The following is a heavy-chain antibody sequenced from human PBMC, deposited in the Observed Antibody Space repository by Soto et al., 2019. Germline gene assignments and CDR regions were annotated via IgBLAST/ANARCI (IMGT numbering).Heavy chain of an antibody. V-gene: IGHV1-3*01. CDR3: ARAVAVPADFDY. CDR1: GYSFPGYA. CDR2: INAGNGNT. J-gene: IGHJ4*02. Sequence: ASVKIYCKTSGYSFPGYALHGVRQAPGQRLEWMGWINAGNGNTKYSQKFQGRVTITRDTSASTAYMELSSLRSEDTAVYSCARAVAVPADFDYWGPGTLVTVSS. D-gene: IGHD6-19*01.